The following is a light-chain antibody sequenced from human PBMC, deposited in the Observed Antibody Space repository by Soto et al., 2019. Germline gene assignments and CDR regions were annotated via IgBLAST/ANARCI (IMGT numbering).Light chain of an antibody. CDR2: DAS. Sequence: DIQMTQSPSTLSASVGDRVTITCRASQSISRWLAWSQQKPGKAPKLLIYDASNLQSGVSSRFSGSGSGTEFTLTITSLQPDDFATYSCQQYSSFLTFGVGTKVEI. CDR1: QSISRW. V-gene: IGKV1-5*01. CDR3: QQYSSFLT. J-gene: IGKJ4*01.